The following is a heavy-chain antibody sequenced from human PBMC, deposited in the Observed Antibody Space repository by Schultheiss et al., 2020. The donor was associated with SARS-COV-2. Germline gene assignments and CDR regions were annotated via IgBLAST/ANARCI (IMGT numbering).Heavy chain of an antibody. CDR3: ARDNYDILTGYAPRSFFDY. D-gene: IGHD3-9*01. Sequence: SETLSLTCAVYGGSFSGYYWSWIRQPPGKGLEWIGEINHSGSTNYNPSLKSRVTISVDTSKNQFSLKLSSVTAADTAVYYCARDNYDILTGYAPRSFFDYWGQGTLVTVSS. CDR1: GGSFSGYY. V-gene: IGHV4-34*01. CDR2: INHSGST. J-gene: IGHJ4*02.